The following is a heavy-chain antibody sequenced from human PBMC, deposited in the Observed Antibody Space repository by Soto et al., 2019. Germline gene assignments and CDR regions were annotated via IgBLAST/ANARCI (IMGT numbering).Heavy chain of an antibody. J-gene: IGHJ6*02. D-gene: IGHD3-10*01. CDR3: ARQGFGELHGLVDV. CDR2: IYYSGNT. V-gene: IGHV4-59*08. Sequence: SETLSLTCTVSGGSISSYYWSWIRQPPGKGLEWIGYIYYSGNTNYNPSLKSRVTISVDTSKNQFSLNLSSVTAADTALFFCARQGFGELHGLVDVWGQGTTVTVSS. CDR1: GGSISSYY.